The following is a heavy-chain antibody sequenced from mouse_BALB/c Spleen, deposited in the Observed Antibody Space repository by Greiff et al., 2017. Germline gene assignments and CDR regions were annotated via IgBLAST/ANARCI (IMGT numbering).Heavy chain of an antibody. CDR3: ARKGYDEGYAMDY. CDR2: ISYSGST. D-gene: IGHD2-2*01. V-gene: IGHV3-2*02. Sequence: EVQGVESGPGLVKPSQSLSLTCTVTGYSITSDYAWNWIRQFPGNKLEWMGYISYSGSTSYNPSLKSRISITRDTSKNQFFLQLNSVTTEDTATYYCARKGYDEGYAMDYWGQGTSVTVSS. CDR1: GYSITSDYA. J-gene: IGHJ4*01.